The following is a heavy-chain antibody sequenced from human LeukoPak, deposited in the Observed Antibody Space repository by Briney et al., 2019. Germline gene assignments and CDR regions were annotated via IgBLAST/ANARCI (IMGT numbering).Heavy chain of an antibody. CDR3: ARVGDFTVTLDY. V-gene: IGHV3-48*03. CDR1: GFTFSSYE. D-gene: IGHD4-17*01. J-gene: IGHJ4*02. CDR2: ISSSGSTI. Sequence: GGSLRLSCAASGFTFSSYEMNWVRQAPEKGLEWVSYISSSGSTIYYADSVKGRFTISRDNAKNSLYLQMNSLRAEDTAVYYCARVGDFTVTLDYWGQGTLVTVSS.